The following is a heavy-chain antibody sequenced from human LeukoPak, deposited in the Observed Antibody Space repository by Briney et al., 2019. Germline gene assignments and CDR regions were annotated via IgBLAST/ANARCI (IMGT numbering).Heavy chain of an antibody. CDR3: AKDRQAGYYYYYYMDV. CDR2: ISGSGGST. Sequence: GGSLRLSYAASGFTFSSYAMSWVRQAPGKGLEWVSAISGSGGSTYYADSVKGRFTISRDNSKNTLYLQMNSLRAEDTAVYYCAKDRQAGYYYYYYMDVWGKGTTVTVSS. CDR1: GFTFSSYA. J-gene: IGHJ6*03. V-gene: IGHV3-23*01.